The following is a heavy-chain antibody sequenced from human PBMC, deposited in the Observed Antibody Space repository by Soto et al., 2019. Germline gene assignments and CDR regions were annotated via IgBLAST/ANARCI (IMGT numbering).Heavy chain of an antibody. D-gene: IGHD1-26*01. CDR1: GYSFTSYW. CDR3: SIVGATIDNYYYGMDV. V-gene: IGHV5-10-1*01. J-gene: IGHJ6*02. Sequence: PGESLKISCKGSGYSFTSYWISWVRQMPGKGLEWMGRIDPSDSYTNYSPSFQGHVTISADKSISTAYLQWSSLKASDTAMYYCSIVGATIDNYYYGMDVWGQGTTVTVSS. CDR2: IDPSDSYT.